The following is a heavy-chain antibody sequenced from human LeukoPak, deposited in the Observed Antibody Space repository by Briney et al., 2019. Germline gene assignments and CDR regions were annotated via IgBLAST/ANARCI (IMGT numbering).Heavy chain of an antibody. Sequence: GGXXXXXCAXXGXXXXSXXXXXXRQAPGXGXEWLANINQDESTKNYVDSVKGRFTISRDNAKNSLYLQMNSLRVEDTAVYYCARDFGWQQFDYWGQGTLVTVSS. CDR1: GXXXXSXX. V-gene: IGHV3-7*01. CDR2: INQDESTK. CDR3: ARDFGWQQFDY. D-gene: IGHD5-24*01. J-gene: IGHJ4*02.